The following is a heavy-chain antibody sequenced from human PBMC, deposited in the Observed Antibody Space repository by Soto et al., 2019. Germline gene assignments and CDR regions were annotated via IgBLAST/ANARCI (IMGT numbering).Heavy chain of an antibody. V-gene: IGHV3-48*03. CDR1: GFTFSTYE. CDR3: ARDGYDSSGDSEYFQY. CDR2: ITSSGSSI. Sequence: EVKLVESGGGLVQPGGSLRLSCAASGFTFSTYEMNWVRQAPGKGLEWISYITSSGSSIYYADSWKGRFTISRDNAWNSLNLQMNSLRVEDTAVYYCARDGYDSSGDSEYFQYWGQGTLVTVSS. J-gene: IGHJ1*01. D-gene: IGHD3-22*01.